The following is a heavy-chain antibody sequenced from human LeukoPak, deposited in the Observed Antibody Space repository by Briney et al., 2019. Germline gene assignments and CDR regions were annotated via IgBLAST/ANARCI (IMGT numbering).Heavy chain of an antibody. V-gene: IGHV4-59*01. CDR1: GDSISKYY. Sequence: PSETLSLTCTVSGDSISKYYWSWIRQPPGEGLEWMGYISNGGTTKYNPSLKSRVTISVDTSNNQLSLRLSSVPAADTAVYHCVRLQPNTGEWAFDIWGQGTMVSVSS. CDR3: VRLQPNTGEWAFDI. D-gene: IGHD1-1*01. J-gene: IGHJ3*02. CDR2: ISNGGTT.